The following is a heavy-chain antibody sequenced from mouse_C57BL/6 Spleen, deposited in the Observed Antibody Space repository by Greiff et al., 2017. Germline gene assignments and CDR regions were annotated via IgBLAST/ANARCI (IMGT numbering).Heavy chain of an antibody. J-gene: IGHJ2*01. CDR2: FHPYNDDT. CDR3: SRGSDDYGNSSFDY. V-gene: IGHV1-47*01. Sequence: QVQLQQSGAELVKPGASVKMSCKASGYTFTTYPIEWMKQNHGKSLEWIGNFHPYNDDTKYNEKFKGKATLTVEKSSSTVYMELSRLTSDDSAVYYCSRGSDDYGNSSFDYWGQGTTLTVSS. CDR1: GYTFTTYP. D-gene: IGHD1-1*01.